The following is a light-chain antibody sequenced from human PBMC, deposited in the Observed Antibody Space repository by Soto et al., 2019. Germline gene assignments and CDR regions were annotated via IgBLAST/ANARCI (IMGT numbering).Light chain of an antibody. CDR3: QQYNSYPLT. V-gene: IGKV3-15*01. J-gene: IGKJ4*01. CDR2: GAS. CDR1: QSVSNN. Sequence: EIVMTQSPATLSVSPGEKATLSCRASQSVSNNLAWFQQKPGQVPRLLIYGASNRATGVSARFSGSGSGTDFTLTISSLQPDDFATYYCQQYNSYPLTFGGGTKVDIK.